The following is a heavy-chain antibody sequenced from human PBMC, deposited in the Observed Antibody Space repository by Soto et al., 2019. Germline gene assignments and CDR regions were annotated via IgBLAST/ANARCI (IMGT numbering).Heavy chain of an antibody. CDR2: IYYSGST. J-gene: IGHJ6*02. CDR3: ARGGAAEYYYYYGMDV. Sequence: SETLSLTCTVSGGSISSYYWSWIRQPPGKGLEWIGYIYYSGSTNYNPSLKSRVTISVDTSKNQFSLKLSSVTAADTAVYYCARGGAAEYYYYYGMDVWGQGTTVTVSS. D-gene: IGHD6-13*01. CDR1: GGSISSYY. V-gene: IGHV4-59*01.